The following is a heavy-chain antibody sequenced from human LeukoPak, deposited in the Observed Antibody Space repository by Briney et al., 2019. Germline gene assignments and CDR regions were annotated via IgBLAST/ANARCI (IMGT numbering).Heavy chain of an antibody. CDR2: IYYSGST. CDR3: ARVEIGSAVDY. CDR1: GGSISSYY. Sequence: PSETLSLTCTVSGGSISSYYWSWIRQPPGKGLEWIGYIYYSGSTNYNPSLKSRVTISVDTSKNQFSLKLSSVTAADTAVYYCARVEIGSAVDYWGQGTLVTVSS. J-gene: IGHJ4*02. V-gene: IGHV4-59*01. D-gene: IGHD2-15*01.